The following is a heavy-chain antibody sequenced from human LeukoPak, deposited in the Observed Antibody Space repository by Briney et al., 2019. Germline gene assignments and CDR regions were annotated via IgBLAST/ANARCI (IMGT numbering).Heavy chain of an antibody. CDR3: ARGPRVELWFGESAFDP. CDR1: GDSISSYY. D-gene: IGHD3-10*01. CDR2: IYYSGST. J-gene: IGHJ5*02. V-gene: IGHV4-59*01. Sequence: SETLSLTCTVAGDSISSYYWSWIRQPPGKGLEWIGYIYYSGSTNYNPSLKSRVTISVDTSKNQFSLKLSSVTAADTAVYYCARGPRVELWFGESAFDPWGQGTLVTVSS.